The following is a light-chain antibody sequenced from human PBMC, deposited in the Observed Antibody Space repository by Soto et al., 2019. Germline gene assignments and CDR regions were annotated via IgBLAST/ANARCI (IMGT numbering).Light chain of an antibody. V-gene: IGKV1-5*03. CDR3: QHYNSFSRT. CDR1: DNIAPW. J-gene: IGKJ1*01. CDR2: KAA. Sequence: DIQMTPSPSTLSASVGDRVAITCRASDNIAPWVAWYQQKPGKAPKLLIYKAANLADEVPSRFAGSGSGTDFTLTITRLQPDDFATYYCQHYNSFSRTFGQGTKV.